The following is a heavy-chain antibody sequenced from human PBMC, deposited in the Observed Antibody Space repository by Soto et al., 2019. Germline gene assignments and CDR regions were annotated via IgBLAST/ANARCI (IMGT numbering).Heavy chain of an antibody. CDR2: INTRGGST. CDR1: GYTFTSYY. J-gene: IGHJ4*02. Sequence: QVQLVQSGAAVKKPGASVKVSCKASGYTFTSYYMHWVRQATRQGLEWMGIINTRGGSTSYGQKFRGRVTMTSDTATSTFNMELGSLRSEDTAVYDCATLPGRVGELSLDYWGQGTQVVVSS. V-gene: IGHV1-46*01. D-gene: IGHD3-16*02. CDR3: ATLPGRVGELSLDY.